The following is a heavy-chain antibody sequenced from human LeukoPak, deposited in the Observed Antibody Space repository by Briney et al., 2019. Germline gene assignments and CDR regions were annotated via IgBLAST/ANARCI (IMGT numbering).Heavy chain of an antibody. CDR2: MNPNSGNT. J-gene: IGHJ4*02. D-gene: IGHD6-19*01. CDR3: ARARVRPKYSSGWYTLGY. V-gene: IGHV1-8*01. Sequence: ASVKVSCKASGYTFTSYDINWVRQATGQGLEWMGWMNPNSGNTGYAQKFQGRVTMTRNTSIGTAYMELSSLRSEDTAVYYCARARVRPKYSSGWYTLGYWGQGTLVTVSS. CDR1: GYTFTSYD.